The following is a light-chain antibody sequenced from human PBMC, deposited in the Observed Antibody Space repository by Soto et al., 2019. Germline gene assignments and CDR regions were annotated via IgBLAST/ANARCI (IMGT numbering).Light chain of an antibody. J-gene: IGKJ1*01. Sequence: EIVLRQSAGTVSLSPGERATLSCRASQSVAGSYLAWYQQKPGQAPRLLMYGASSRATGIPDRFSGSGSGTDFTLTISRLEPEDFAVYYCQQYGRTFGQGTKVDVK. V-gene: IGKV3-20*01. CDR3: QQYGRT. CDR1: QSVAGSY. CDR2: GAS.